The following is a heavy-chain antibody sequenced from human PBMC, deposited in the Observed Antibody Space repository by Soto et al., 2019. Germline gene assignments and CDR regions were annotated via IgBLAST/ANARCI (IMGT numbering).Heavy chain of an antibody. CDR1: GFTFSSYG. Sequence: GGSLRLSCAASGFTFSSYGMHWVRQAPGKGLEWVAVIWYDGSNKYYADSVKGRFTISRDNSKNTLYLQMNSLRAEDTAVYYCARDGRSYDFWSGPTNWFDPWGQGTLVTVSS. J-gene: IGHJ5*02. CDR2: IWYDGSNK. V-gene: IGHV3-33*01. D-gene: IGHD3-3*01. CDR3: ARDGRSYDFWSGPTNWFDP.